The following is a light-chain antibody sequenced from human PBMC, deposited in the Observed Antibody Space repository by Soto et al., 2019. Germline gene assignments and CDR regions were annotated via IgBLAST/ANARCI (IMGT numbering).Light chain of an antibody. CDR3: ATWDDSLNGLV. J-gene: IGLJ3*02. CDR1: SSDVGGYNY. CDR2: EVS. V-gene: IGLV2-14*01. Sequence: QSALTQPASVSGSPGQSITISCTGTSSDVGGYNYVSWYQQHPGKAPKLMIYEVSNRPSGVPDRFSGSKSGTSASLAISGLQSEDEADYHCATWDDSLNGLVFGGGTKVTVL.